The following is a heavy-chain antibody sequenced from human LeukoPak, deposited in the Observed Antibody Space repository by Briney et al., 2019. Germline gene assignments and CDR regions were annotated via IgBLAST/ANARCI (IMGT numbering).Heavy chain of an antibody. J-gene: IGHJ4*02. CDR1: GFTFSTYW. CDR3: AKGGIAVAGSSFDY. D-gene: IGHD6-19*01. CDR2: INSDGSRI. Sequence: GGSLRLSCAASGFTFSTYWMHWVRQAPGKGLVWVSRINSDGSRISYADSVKGRFTISRDNAKNSLYLQMNSLRAEDTALYHCAKGGIAVAGSSFDYWGQGTLVTVSS. V-gene: IGHV3-74*01.